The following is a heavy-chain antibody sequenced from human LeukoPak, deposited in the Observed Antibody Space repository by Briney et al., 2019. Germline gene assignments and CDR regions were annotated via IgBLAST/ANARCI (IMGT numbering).Heavy chain of an antibody. Sequence: PGGSLRLSCAASGFTFSSYEMNWVRQAPGKGLEWVSYISSSGSTIYYADSVKGRFTISRDNAKNSLYLQMNSLRAEDTAVYYCAKDGSGSYYYCYMDVWGKGTTVTISS. J-gene: IGHJ6*03. V-gene: IGHV3-48*03. D-gene: IGHD1-26*01. CDR2: ISSSGSTI. CDR1: GFTFSSYE. CDR3: AKDGSGSYYYCYMDV.